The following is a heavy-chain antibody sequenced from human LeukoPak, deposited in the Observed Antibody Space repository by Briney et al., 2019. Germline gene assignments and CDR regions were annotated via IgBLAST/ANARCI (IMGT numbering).Heavy chain of an antibody. J-gene: IGHJ4*02. V-gene: IGHV4-34*01. CDR3: ARQDGGSYYFDY. Sequence: SETLSLTCAVYGGTFSGYFWSWIRQPPGKGLEWIGEIDESGSTKYSPSFKSRVTISIDTSKNQFSLKLSSVTAADTAVYYCARQDGGSYYFDYWGQGTLVTVSS. D-gene: IGHD1-26*01. CDR2: IDESGST. CDR1: GGTFSGYF.